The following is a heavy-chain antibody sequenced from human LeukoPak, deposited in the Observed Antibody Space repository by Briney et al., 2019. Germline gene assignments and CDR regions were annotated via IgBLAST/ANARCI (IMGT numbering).Heavy chain of an antibody. J-gene: IGHJ4*02. V-gene: IGHV4-59*01. Sequence: PSETLSLTCTVSGGSISSYYRSWIRQPPGKGLEWIGYIYYSGSTNDNPSLKSRVTISVDTSKNQFSLKLSSVTAADTAVYYCARGFSSDSDFDYWGQGTLVTVSS. D-gene: IGHD2-21*02. CDR1: GGSISSYY. CDR2: IYYSGST. CDR3: ARGFSSDSDFDY.